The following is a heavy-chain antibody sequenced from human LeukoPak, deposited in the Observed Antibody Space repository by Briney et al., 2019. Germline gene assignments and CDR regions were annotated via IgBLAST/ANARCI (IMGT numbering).Heavy chain of an antibody. J-gene: IGHJ4*02. V-gene: IGHV4-59*04. D-gene: IGHD4-17*01. CDR1: GFTVSSYE. CDR3: ARLGDYEGY. CDR2: FFYSGST. Sequence: PGGSLRLSCAASGFTVSSYEMNWVRQAPGKGLEWIGNFFYSGSTYYNPSLKSRVTISIDTSKNQFSLNLRSVTAADTAVYYCARLGDYEGYWGQGTLVTVSS.